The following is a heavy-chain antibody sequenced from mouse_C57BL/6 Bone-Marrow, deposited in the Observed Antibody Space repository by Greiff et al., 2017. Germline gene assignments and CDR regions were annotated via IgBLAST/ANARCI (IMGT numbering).Heavy chain of an antibody. D-gene: IGHD2-5*01. V-gene: IGHV1-52*01. CDR2: IDPSDSET. CDR1: GYTFTSYW. CDR3: ARWAYSNYEYFEV. J-gene: IGHJ1*03. Sequence: QVQLQQPGAELVRPGSSVKLSCTASGYTFTSYWMHWVKQRPIQGLEWIGNIDPSDSETHYNQKFKDKATLTLAKSSSTADMQLSSLTAEDSAVYYCARWAYSNYEYFEVWGTGTTVTGSS.